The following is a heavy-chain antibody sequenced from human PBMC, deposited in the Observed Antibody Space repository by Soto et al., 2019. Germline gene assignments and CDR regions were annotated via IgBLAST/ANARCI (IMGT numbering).Heavy chain of an antibody. Sequence: QLQLQESGSGLVKPSQTLSLTCAVSGGSISSGGYSWSWIRQPPGKGLEWIGYIYHSGSTYYNPSLKSRVTISVDRSKNQFSLKLSSVTAADTAVYYCATEVKGELFDPWGQGTLVTVSS. V-gene: IGHV4-30-2*01. CDR2: IYHSGST. CDR1: GGSISSGGYS. D-gene: IGHD3-10*01. J-gene: IGHJ5*02. CDR3: ATEVKGELFDP.